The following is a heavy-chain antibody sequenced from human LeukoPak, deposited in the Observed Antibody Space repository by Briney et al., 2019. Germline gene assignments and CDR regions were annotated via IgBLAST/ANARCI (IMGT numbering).Heavy chain of an antibody. CDR3: ARDGDYYGSGNFDY. CDR1: GYTFTNYD. CDR2: MNPNCGNT. D-gene: IGHD3-10*01. Sequence: GASVKVPCKTSGYTFTNYDINWVRQATGQGLEWMGWMNPNCGNTGYAQKFQGRVTITRDTSISTAYMELSSLRSEDTAVYYCARDGDYYGSGNFDYWGQGTLVTVSS. J-gene: IGHJ4*02. V-gene: IGHV1-8*03.